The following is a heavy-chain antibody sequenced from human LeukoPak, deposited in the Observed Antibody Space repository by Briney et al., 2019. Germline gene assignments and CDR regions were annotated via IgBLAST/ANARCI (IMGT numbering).Heavy chain of an antibody. CDR2: ISSSGSTI. Sequence: GGSLRLSCAASGFTFSSYEMNWVRQAPGKGLEWVSYISSSGSTIYYADSVKGRFTISRDNAKNSLYPQMNSLRAEDTAVYYCARDDYVWGSYYGMDVWGKGTTVTVSS. D-gene: IGHD3-16*01. V-gene: IGHV3-48*03. CDR3: ARDDYVWGSYYGMDV. J-gene: IGHJ6*04. CDR1: GFTFSSYE.